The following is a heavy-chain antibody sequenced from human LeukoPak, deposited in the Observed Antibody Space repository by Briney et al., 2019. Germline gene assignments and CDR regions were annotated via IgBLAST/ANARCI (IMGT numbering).Heavy chain of an antibody. CDR1: GFTFNRFY. V-gene: IGHV3-64*04. J-gene: IGHJ4*02. CDR3: ATGGPYSSSDY. D-gene: IGHD6-6*01. CDR2: ISSNGATT. Sequence: GGSLRLSCSASGFTFNRFYLHWVRQAPGKGLEFVSHISSNGATTYYADSVKGRFTISRDNAKNSLFLRMDSLRAEGTAVYFCATGGPYSSSDYWGQGTLVTVSS.